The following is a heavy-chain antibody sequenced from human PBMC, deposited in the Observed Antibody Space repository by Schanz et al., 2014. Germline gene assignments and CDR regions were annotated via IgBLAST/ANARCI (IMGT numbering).Heavy chain of an antibody. CDR3: ARDTTWRLDL. V-gene: IGHV4-31*03. CDR2: ISYSGST. CDR1: GGSVSSGGDY. J-gene: IGHJ2*01. D-gene: IGHD1-1*01. Sequence: QVQLQESGPGLVKPSQTLSLTCTVSGGSVSSGGDYWSWIRQHPGKGLEWIGFISYSGSTYYNPSLKSRVTISLDASKSQCSLTLTSLTAADTAVYYCARDTTWRLDLWGRGTLVTVSS.